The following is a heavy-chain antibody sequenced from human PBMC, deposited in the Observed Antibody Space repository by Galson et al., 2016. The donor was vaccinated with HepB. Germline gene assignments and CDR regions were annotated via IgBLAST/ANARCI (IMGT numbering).Heavy chain of an antibody. CDR3: ARTINYYESGSLPY. CDR1: GYTLTSYS. D-gene: IGHD3-10*01. V-gene: IGHV1-3*01. J-gene: IGHJ4*02. CDR2: INAVNDNT. Sequence: SVKVSCKASGYTLTSYSMHWVRQAPGQRLEWMGWINAVNDNTKYSQKFQGRVTITRDTSASTVYMELSSLTFEDMAIYYCARTINYYESGSLPYWGQGTLVTVSS.